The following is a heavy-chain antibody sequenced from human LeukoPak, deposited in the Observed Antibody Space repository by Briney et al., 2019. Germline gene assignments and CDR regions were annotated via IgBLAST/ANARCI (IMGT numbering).Heavy chain of an antibody. CDR3: ARHGDYDSSGYSSY. D-gene: IGHD3-22*01. CDR1: GGSISSSSYY. Sequence: SETLSLTCTVSGGSISSSSYYWGWIRQPPGKGLEWIGSIYYSGSTYYNPSLKSRGTISVDTSKNQFSLKLSSVTAADTAVYYCARHGDYDSSGYSSYWGQGTLVTVSS. CDR2: IYYSGST. J-gene: IGHJ4*02. V-gene: IGHV4-39*01.